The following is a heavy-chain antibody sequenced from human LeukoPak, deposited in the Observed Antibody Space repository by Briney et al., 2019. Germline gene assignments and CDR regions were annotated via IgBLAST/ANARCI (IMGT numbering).Heavy chain of an antibody. CDR2: ISAYNGNT. D-gene: IGHD2-2*01. J-gene: IGHJ4*02. CDR1: GYTLTSYG. V-gene: IGHV1-18*01. CDR3: ARVDCSSTSCYSSSPFDY. Sequence: ASVKVSCKASGYTLTSYGISWVRQAPGQGLEWMGWISAYNGNTNYAQKLQGRVTITADESTSTAYMELSSLRSEDTAVYYCARVDCSSTSCYSSSPFDYWGQGTLVTVSS.